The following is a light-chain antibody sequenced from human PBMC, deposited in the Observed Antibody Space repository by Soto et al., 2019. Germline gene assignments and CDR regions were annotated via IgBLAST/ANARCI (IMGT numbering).Light chain of an antibody. V-gene: IGLV1-40*01. J-gene: IGLJ2*01. CDR1: SSNIGAGYD. CDR2: ANS. CDR3: QSYDSSLRVV. Sequence: QSVLTQPPSVSGAPGQRVTISCTGSSSNIGAGYDVHWYQQLPGTAPKLLIYANSKRPSGVPDRFSGSKSGTSASLAITGLQAEDEADYCCQSYDSSLRVVFGGGTKLTVL.